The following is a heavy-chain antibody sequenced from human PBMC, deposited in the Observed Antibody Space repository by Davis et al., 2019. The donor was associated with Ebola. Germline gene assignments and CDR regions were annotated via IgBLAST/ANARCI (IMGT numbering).Heavy chain of an antibody. Sequence: GESLKISCAASGFTFSSYAMSWVRQAPGKGLEWVSGISGSGGTTYYADSVKGRFTISRDNSKNTLYQQMNSLRAEDTAVYYCAKGPVWDIVVVVATTRLDYWGQGTLVTVSS. V-gene: IGHV3-23*01. CDR1: GFTFSSYA. D-gene: IGHD2-15*01. J-gene: IGHJ4*02. CDR3: AKGPVWDIVVVVATTRLDY. CDR2: ISGSGGTT.